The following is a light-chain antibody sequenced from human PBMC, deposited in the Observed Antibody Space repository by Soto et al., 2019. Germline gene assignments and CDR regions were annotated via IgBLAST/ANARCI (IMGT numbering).Light chain of an antibody. CDR2: DAS. CDR3: QQRSNWPT. V-gene: IGKV3-11*01. J-gene: IGKJ1*01. Sequence: EIVLTQSPATLSLSPGERATLPCRASQSVSSYLAWYQQKPGQAPRLLIYDASNRATGIPARFSGSGSGTDFTLTISSLEPEEFAVYYCQQRSNWPTFGQGTKVEIK. CDR1: QSVSSY.